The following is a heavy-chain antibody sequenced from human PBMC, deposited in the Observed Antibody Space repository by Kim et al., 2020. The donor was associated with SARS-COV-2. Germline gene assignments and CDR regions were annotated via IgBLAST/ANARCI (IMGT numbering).Heavy chain of an antibody. J-gene: IGHJ3*02. CDR3: ATEMPIPYNWIRWHAFDI. CDR2: FDPEDGET. CDR1: GYTLTELS. V-gene: IGHV1-24*01. Sequence: ASVKVSCKVSGYTLTELSMHWVRQAPGKGLEWMGGFDPEDGETIYAQKFQGRVTMTEDTSTDTAYMELSSLRSEDTAVYYCATEMPIPYNWIRWHAFDIWGQGTMVTVSS. D-gene: IGHD1-20*01.